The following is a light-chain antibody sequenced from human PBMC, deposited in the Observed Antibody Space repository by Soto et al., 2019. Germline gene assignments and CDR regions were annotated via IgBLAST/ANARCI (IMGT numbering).Light chain of an antibody. J-gene: IGLJ2*01. CDR2: SPS. Sequence: QTVVTQEPSLTVSPGGTVTVTFASSAGAVTSAYYTHWLQHKPGQAPRVLSYSPSEKHSWTPARFSGSLRGGKAALTLSAAEPEGEADHSCLLYYCGAQVLFVGGTKVTLL. CDR1: AGAVTSAYY. CDR3: LLYYCGAQVL. V-gene: IGLV7-43*01.